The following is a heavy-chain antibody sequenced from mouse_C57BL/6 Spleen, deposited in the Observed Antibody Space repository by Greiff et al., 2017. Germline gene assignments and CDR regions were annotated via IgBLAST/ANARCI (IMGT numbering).Heavy chain of an antibody. V-gene: IGHV5-17*01. Sequence: EVQLVASGGGLVKPGGSLKLSCAASGFTFRDYGMHWVRQAPEKGLEWVAYISSGSSTIYSADTVKGRFTSSRDNAKNTLILQMTSLRSEDTAMYYWARSNWERGYLDYWGQGTTLTVSS. D-gene: IGHD4-1*01. CDR2: ISSGSSTI. CDR3: ARSNWERGYLDY. J-gene: IGHJ2*01. CDR1: GFTFRDYG.